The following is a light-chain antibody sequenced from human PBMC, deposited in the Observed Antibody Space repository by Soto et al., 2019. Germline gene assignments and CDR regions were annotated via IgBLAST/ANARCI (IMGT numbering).Light chain of an antibody. V-gene: IGLV2-14*03. CDR3: SSFTTSTSYV. Sequence: QSALTQPASVSGSPGQSITISCTGTSSDVGAYDYVSWYQQHPGEVPKLMIFDVSDRPSGVSNRFSGSKSGNTASLTISGLQAKDEADYYCSSFTTSTSYVFGTGTKLTVL. CDR1: SSDVGAYDY. J-gene: IGLJ1*01. CDR2: DVS.